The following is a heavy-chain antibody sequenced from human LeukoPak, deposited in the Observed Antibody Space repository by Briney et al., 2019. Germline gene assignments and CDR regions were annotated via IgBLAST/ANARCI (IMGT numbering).Heavy chain of an antibody. D-gene: IGHD2-15*01. CDR1: GGSISSYY. J-gene: IGHJ3*02. CDR3: AREVVADDAFDI. CDR2: IYYSGST. V-gene: IGHV4-59*01. Sequence: SETLSLTCTVSGGSISSYYWSWIRQPPGKGLEWIGYIYYSGSTNYNPSLKSRVTISVDTSKNQFSLKLSSVTAADTAVYYCAREVVADDAFDIWGQGTMVTVSS.